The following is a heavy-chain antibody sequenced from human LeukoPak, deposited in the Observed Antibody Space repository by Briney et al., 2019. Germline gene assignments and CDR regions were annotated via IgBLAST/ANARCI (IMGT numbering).Heavy chain of an antibody. Sequence: SETLSLTCTVSGGFISSYYWSWIRQLAGKGLEWIGRIYTSGSTNYNPSLKSRVTMSVDTSKNQFSLKLSSVTAADTAVYYCSYYYDSSGYYTAFDIWGQGTMVTVSS. J-gene: IGHJ3*02. CDR3: SYYYDSSGYYTAFDI. CDR2: IYTSGST. V-gene: IGHV4-4*07. D-gene: IGHD3-22*01. CDR1: GGFISSYY.